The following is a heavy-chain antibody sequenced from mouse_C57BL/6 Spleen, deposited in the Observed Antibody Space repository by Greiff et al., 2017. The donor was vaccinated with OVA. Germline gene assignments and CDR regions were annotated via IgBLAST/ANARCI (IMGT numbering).Heavy chain of an antibody. CDR2: IYPGDGDT. D-gene: IGHD1-1*01. CDR1: GYAFSSSW. J-gene: IGHJ4*01. V-gene: IGHV1-82*01. Sequence: VQLQQSGPELVKPGASVKISCKASGYAFSSSWMNWVKQRPGKGLEWIGRIYPGDGDTNYNGKFKGKATLTADKSSSTAYMQLSSLTSEDSAVYFCARDSLYYYGSSHAMDYWGQGTSVTVSS. CDR3: ARDSLYYYGSSHAMDY.